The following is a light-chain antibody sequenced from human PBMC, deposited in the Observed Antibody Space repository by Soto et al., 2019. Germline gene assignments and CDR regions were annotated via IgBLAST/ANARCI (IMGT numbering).Light chain of an antibody. V-gene: IGKV1-39*01. J-gene: IGKJ1*01. CDR1: QNINTY. CDR3: QQSYTTPRT. CDR2: GTS. Sequence: DIQMTQSPSSLSASVGDRVTITCRASQNINTYLNWYQQKPGKALKLLIYGTSSLQSGVPSRFSGSGSGTDFTLTISSLQPEDFATYYCQQSYTTPRTFGHGTKVDIK.